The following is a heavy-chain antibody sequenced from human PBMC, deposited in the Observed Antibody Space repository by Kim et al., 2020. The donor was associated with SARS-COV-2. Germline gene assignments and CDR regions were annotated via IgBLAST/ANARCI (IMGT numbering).Heavy chain of an antibody. CDR2: IIPIFGTA. CDR1: GGTFSSYA. Sequence: SVKVSCKASGGTFSSYAISWVRQAPGQGLEWMGGIIPIFGTANYAQKFQGRVTITADESTSTAYMELSSLRSEDTAVYYCARDLGNCGGDCLSSPFDYWGQGTLVTVSS. D-gene: IGHD2-21*02. CDR3: ARDLGNCGGDCLSSPFDY. J-gene: IGHJ4*02. V-gene: IGHV1-69*13.